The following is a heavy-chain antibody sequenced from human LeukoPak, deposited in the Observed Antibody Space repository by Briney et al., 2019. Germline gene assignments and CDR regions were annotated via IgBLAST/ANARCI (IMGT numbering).Heavy chain of an antibody. J-gene: IGHJ4*02. CDR3: AKGGSYYEDYFDY. CDR2: ISGSGGST. Sequence: GGSLRLPCAASGFTFSSYAMSWVRQAPGKGLEWVPAISGSGGSTYYADSVKGRFTISRDNSKNTLYLQMNSLRAEDTAVYYCAKGGSYYEDYFDYWGQGTLVTVSS. D-gene: IGHD3-22*01. V-gene: IGHV3-23*01. CDR1: GFTFSSYA.